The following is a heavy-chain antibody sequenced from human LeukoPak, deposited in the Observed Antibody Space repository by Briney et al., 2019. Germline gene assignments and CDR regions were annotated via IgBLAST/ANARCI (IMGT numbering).Heavy chain of an antibody. CDR2: ISSSSSYI. D-gene: IGHD7-27*01. CDR3: ARVTGVVGAFDI. CDR1: GFTFSSYS. Sequence: GGSLRLSCAASGFTFSSYSMNWVRQAPGKGLEWASSISSSSSYIYYADSVKGRFTISRDNAKNSLYLQMNSLRAEDTAVYYCARVTGVVGAFDIWGQGTMVTVSS. V-gene: IGHV3-21*01. J-gene: IGHJ3*02.